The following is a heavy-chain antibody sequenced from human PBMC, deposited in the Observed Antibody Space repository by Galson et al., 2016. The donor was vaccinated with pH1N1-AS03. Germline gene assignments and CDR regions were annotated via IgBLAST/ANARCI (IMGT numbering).Heavy chain of an antibody. CDR2: IRSTGTTI. J-gene: IGHJ4*02. Sequence: SLRLSCADSGFTSGSPAFGGHTMNWVRQAPGKGLEWISHIRSTGTTIYYADSVKGRFTTSRDNAKNSMYLQMNSLRVEDTAVYYCAREYGVRNNLDFWGQGTLVTVSS. V-gene: IGHV3-48*04. CDR3: AREYGVRNNLDF. D-gene: IGHD1/OR15-1a*01. CDR1: GFTSGSPAFGGHT.